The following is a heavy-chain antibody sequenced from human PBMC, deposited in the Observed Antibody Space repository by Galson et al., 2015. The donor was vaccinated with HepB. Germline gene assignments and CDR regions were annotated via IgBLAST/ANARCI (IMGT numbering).Heavy chain of an antibody. CDR2: INPSGGST. D-gene: IGHD3-22*01. CDR1: GYTFTSYY. Sequence: SVKVSCKASGYTFTSYYMHWVRQAPGQGLEWMGIINPSGGSTSYAQKFQGRVTMTRDTSTSTVYMELSSLRSEDTAVYYCARDHRYYYDSSGYYSFDYWGQGTLVTVSS. J-gene: IGHJ4*02. CDR3: ARDHRYYYDSSGYYSFDY. V-gene: IGHV1-46*03.